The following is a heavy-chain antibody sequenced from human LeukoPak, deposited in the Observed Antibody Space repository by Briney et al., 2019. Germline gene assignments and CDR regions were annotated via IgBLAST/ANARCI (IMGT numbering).Heavy chain of an antibody. V-gene: IGHV1-2*02. CDR3: ARSSKATISPIGY. J-gene: IGHJ4*02. Sequence: ASVKVSCKASGYTFTGYYMHWVRQAPGQGLEWMGWINPNSGGTNYAQKFQGRVTMTRDTPISTVYMELSRLRSDDTAVYYCARSSKATISPIGYWGQGTLVTVSS. CDR1: GYTFTGYY. CDR2: INPNSGGT. D-gene: IGHD5-12*01.